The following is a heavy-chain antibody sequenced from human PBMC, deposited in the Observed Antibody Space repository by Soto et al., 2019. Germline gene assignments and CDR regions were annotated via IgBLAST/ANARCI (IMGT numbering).Heavy chain of an antibody. CDR2: ITASGGST. CDR1: GFTFSTYA. V-gene: IGHV3-23*01. Sequence: PGGSLRLSCAASGFTFSTYAMSWVRQAPGKGPEWVSVITASGGSTYYADSVKGRFTISRDNSMNTLYLQMNSLRGEDTALYYCAKELRDDYNLESFDSWGQGTLVTVSS. J-gene: IGHJ4*02. CDR3: AKELRDDYNLESFDS. D-gene: IGHD4-4*01.